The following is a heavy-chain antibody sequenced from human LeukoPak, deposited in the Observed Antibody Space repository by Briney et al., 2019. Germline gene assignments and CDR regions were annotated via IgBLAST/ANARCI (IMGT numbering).Heavy chain of an antibody. CDR2: ISSSGGST. Sequence: GGSLRLSCAASGFNFRNYAMTWVRQAPGKGLEWVSAISSSGGSTYYTDSVKGRFTVSRDNSKNTVFLQMDSLRDADTAVYYCAKGDESIAVAGRLLPLAGDYFDYWGQGTLVTVSS. CDR1: GFNFRNYA. J-gene: IGHJ4*02. CDR3: AKGDESIAVAGRLLPLAGDYFDY. V-gene: IGHV3-23*01. D-gene: IGHD6-19*01.